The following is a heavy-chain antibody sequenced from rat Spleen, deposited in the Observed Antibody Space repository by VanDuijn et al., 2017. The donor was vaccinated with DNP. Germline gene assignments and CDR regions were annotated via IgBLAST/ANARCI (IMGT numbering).Heavy chain of an antibody. Sequence: QVQLTESGPGLVQPSETLSLTCAVSGFSLIGYSVFWVRQPSGKGLEWMGRMRYNGDTSYNSALKSRLSISRDTPKNQVFLKMHKLQTEDTAMYFCAGWYYDGTYSYAMDAWGQGISVTVSS. J-gene: IGHJ4*01. V-gene: IGHV2-8*01. CDR1: GFSLIGYS. D-gene: IGHD1-12*02. CDR2: MRYNGDT. CDR3: AGWYYDGTYSYAMDA.